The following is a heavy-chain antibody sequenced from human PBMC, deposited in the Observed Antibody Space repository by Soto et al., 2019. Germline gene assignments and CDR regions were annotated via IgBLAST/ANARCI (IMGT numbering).Heavy chain of an antibody. CDR3: AHSQRGPRDF. D-gene: IGHD5-12*01. J-gene: IGHJ4*02. CDR2: IYWDDDK. Sequence: QITLKESGPTLVRPTQTLTLTCTFSGFSLSTTGVAVAWIRQPPGEALELLALIYWDDDKRYNSSLKSRLTITKDTSRDQVVLAMTNMDPMDTATYFCAHSQRGPRDFWGPGILVTVSS. CDR1: GFSLSTTGVA. V-gene: IGHV2-5*02.